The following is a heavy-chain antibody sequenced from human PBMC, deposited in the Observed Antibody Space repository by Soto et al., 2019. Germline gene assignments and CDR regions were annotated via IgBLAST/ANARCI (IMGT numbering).Heavy chain of an antibody. CDR1: GDSVSSNSAA. V-gene: IGHV6-1*01. J-gene: IGHJ5*02. CDR2: TYYRSKWYN. D-gene: IGHD6-13*01. Sequence: PSQTLSLTCAISGDSVSSNSAAWNWIRQSPSRGLEWLGRTYYRSKWYNDYAVSVKSRITINPDTSKNQFSLQLNSVTPEDTAVYYCARDYGPYGHQLANNWFDPWGQGTLVTVSS. CDR3: ARDYGPYGHQLANNWFDP.